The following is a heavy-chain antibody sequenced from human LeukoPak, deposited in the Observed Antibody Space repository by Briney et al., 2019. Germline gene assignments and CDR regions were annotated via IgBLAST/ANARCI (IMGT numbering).Heavy chain of an antibody. CDR2: MKEDGNEK. CDR1: GFTLSRYG. J-gene: IGHJ4*02. D-gene: IGHD3-22*01. CDR3: TRMLLFQSSSYRPSDY. V-gene: IGHV3-7*01. Sequence: PGGSLRLSCATSGFTLSRYGVAWVRQAPGKGLEWVADMKEDGNEKNYLASVQGRFTISRDIAGNVVHLEMNSLRVEDTAVYYCTRMLLFQSSSYRPSDYWGQGTLVTVSS.